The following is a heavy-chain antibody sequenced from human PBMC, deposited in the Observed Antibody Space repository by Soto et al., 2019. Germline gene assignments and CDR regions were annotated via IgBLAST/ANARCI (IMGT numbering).Heavy chain of an antibody. D-gene: IGHD6-19*01. V-gene: IGHV3-30*18. CDR2: IAYDGGYK. CDR1: GFTFSSYG. J-gene: IGHJ4*02. Sequence: LRLSCAASGFTFSSYGMHWVRQAPGKGLEWVALIAYDGGYKYYADSVKGRFAISRDNSRNTLDLQMNSLRAEDTAVYYCAKDRVAVTGTRSGGYFDYWGQGTPVTVSS. CDR3: AKDRVAVTGTRSGGYFDY.